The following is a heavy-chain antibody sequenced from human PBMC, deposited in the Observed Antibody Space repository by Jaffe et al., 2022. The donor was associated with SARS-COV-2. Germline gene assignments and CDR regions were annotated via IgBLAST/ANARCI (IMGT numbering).Heavy chain of an antibody. J-gene: IGHJ6*02. CDR2: ISYDGSNK. CDR3: ARDRGAAAGVSYYYYGMDV. V-gene: IGHV3-30-3*01. Sequence: QVQLVESGGGVVQPGRSLRLSCAASGFTFSSYAMHWVRQAPGKGLEWVAVISYDGSNKYYADSVKGRFTISRDNSKNTLYLQMNSLRAEDTAVYYCARDRGAAAGVSYYYYGMDVWGQGTTVTVSS. D-gene: IGHD6-13*01. CDR1: GFTFSSYA.